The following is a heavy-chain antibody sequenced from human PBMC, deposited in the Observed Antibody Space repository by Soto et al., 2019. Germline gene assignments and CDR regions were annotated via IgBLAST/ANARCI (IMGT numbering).Heavy chain of an antibody. D-gene: IGHD6-19*01. Sequence: PSETLSLTCTVSGGSISSYYWSWIRQPPGKGLEWIGYIYYSGSTNYNPSLKSRVTISVDTSKNQFSLKLSSVTAADTAVYYCARGSSYSSGWYAYWGQGTLVTVSS. CDR3: ARGSSYSSGWYAY. CDR1: GGSISSYY. J-gene: IGHJ4*02. V-gene: IGHV4-59*01. CDR2: IYYSGST.